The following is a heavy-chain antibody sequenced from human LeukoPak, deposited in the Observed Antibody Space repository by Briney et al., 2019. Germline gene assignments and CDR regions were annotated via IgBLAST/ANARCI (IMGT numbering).Heavy chain of an antibody. CDR3: ARGTRYDSSGYYSQDLDY. J-gene: IGHJ4*02. D-gene: IGHD3-22*01. Sequence: GGSLRLSCAASGFTFSSYAMTWVRQAPGKGLEWVSGISGSGDSTYYADSVKGRFTISRDNSKNTLYLQMNSLRAEDTAVYYCARGTRYDSSGYYSQDLDYWGQGTLVTVSS. CDR1: GFTFSSYA. CDR2: ISGSGDST. V-gene: IGHV3-23*01.